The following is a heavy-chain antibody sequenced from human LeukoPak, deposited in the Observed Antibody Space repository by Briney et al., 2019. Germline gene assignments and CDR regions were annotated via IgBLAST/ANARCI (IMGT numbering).Heavy chain of an antibody. V-gene: IGHV3-23*01. CDR1: GFTFSSYA. J-gene: IGHJ4*02. CDR2: ISGSGGST. D-gene: IGHD2/OR15-2a*01. CDR3: AKDSAKKYDDY. Sequence: GGSLRHSCAASGFTFSSYAMSWVRQAPGKGLEWVSTISGSGGSTYYADSVKGRFTISRDNSKNTLFLEMNSLRAEDTAVYYCAKDSAKKYDDYWGQGTLVTVSS.